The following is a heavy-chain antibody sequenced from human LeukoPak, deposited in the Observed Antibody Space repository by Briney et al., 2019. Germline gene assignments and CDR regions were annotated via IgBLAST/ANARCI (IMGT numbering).Heavy chain of an antibody. Sequence: ESGPALVKPTQTLTLTCTFSGFSLSTSGMCVSWIRQPPGKALEWLARIDWDDDKYYSTSLKTRFTISKDTSKNQVVLTMTNMDPVDTATYYCARVDYYDSSGYDAFDIWGQGTMVTVSS. J-gene: IGHJ3*02. V-gene: IGHV2-70*11. CDR3: ARVDYYDSSGYDAFDI. D-gene: IGHD3-22*01. CDR2: IDWDDDK. CDR1: GFSLSTSGMC.